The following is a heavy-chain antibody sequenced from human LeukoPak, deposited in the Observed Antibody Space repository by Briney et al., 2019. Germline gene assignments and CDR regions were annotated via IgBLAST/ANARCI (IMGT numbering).Heavy chain of an antibody. CDR1: GGTFSSYA. V-gene: IGHV1-69*13. CDR2: IIPIFGTA. D-gene: IGHD5-18*01. Sequence: GASVKVSCKASGGTFSSYAISWVRQAPGQGLEWMGGIIPIFGTANYAQKFQGRVTITADESTSTAYMELSSLGSEDTAVYYCARERPRGYSYGYFDYWGQGTLVTVSS. J-gene: IGHJ4*02. CDR3: ARERPRGYSYGYFDY.